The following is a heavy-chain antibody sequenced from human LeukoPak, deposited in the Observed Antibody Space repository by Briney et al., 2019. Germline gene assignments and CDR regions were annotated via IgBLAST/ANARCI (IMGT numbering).Heavy chain of an antibody. CDR3: AREVRYSYGFDY. Sequence: GGSLRLSCAASGFTFSSYSMNWVRQAPGKGLEWVSSITSSSSYIYYADPVKGRFTISRDNAKNSLYLQMNSLRAEDTAVYYCAREVRYSYGFDYWGQGTLVTVSS. J-gene: IGHJ4*02. D-gene: IGHD5-18*01. V-gene: IGHV3-21*01. CDR2: ITSSSSYI. CDR1: GFTFSSYS.